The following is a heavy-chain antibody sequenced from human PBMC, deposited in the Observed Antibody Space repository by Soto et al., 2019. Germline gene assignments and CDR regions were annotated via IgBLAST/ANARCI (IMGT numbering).Heavy chain of an antibody. D-gene: IGHD6-13*01. J-gene: IGHJ3*02. CDR2: ISSSGSTI. CDR1: GFTFSDYY. V-gene: IGHV3-11*01. CDR3: ARASNRGYSTFDDAFDI. Sequence: GGSLRFSCAASGFTFSDYYMSWIRQAPGKGLEWVSYISSSGSTIYYADSVKGRFTISRDNAKNSLYLQMNSLRAEDTAVYYRARASNRGYSTFDDAFDIWGQGTMVTVSS.